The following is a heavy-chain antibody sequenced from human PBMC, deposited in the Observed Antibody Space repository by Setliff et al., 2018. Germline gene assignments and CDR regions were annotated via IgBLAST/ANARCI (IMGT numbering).Heavy chain of an antibody. CDR2: IHHDGIEK. J-gene: IGHJ5*02. CDR1: GFSFRDSW. CDR3: VRGGEGRDDSNSGS. V-gene: IGHV3-7*01. Sequence: GGSLRLSCAASGFSFRDSWMSWVRQAPGKGLEWVANIHHDGIEKYYVDSVKGRFTISRDNAKNSLYLQMNSLRAEDTAVYYCVRGGEGRDDSNSGSWGQGTLVTVSS. D-gene: IGHD2-21*02.